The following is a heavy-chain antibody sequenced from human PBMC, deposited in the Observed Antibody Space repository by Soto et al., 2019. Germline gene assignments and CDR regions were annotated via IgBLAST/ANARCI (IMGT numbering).Heavy chain of an antibody. CDR2: IWNDGSKK. D-gene: IGHD1-7*01. J-gene: IGHJ4*02. CDR1: GFTFSTNG. Sequence: QVQLVESGGGVVQPGRSLRLSCAASGFTFSTNGMHWVRQAPGKGLEWVAVIWNDGSKKYYADSVKGRFTISRDNSKNTVHLQMNSLRADDTALYYCARDVWDYDGDSHFDYWGQGTPVTVTS. V-gene: IGHV3-33*01. CDR3: ARDVWDYDGDSHFDY.